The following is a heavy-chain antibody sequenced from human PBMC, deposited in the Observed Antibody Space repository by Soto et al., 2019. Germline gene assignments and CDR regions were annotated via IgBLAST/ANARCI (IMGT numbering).Heavy chain of an antibody. V-gene: IGHV3-23*01. CDR1: RFTFSTYA. CDR3: AESAMVRGGGWFDP. Sequence: EVQLLESGGGLVQPGGSLRLSCAASRFTFSTYAMSWVRQAPGKGLEWVSDISGSGANTYYVDSVKGRFTISRDNSKNTLYLQMNSLRAEDTAVYYCAESAMVRGGGWFDPWGQGTLVTVSS. CDR2: ISGSGANT. D-gene: IGHD3-10*01. J-gene: IGHJ5*02.